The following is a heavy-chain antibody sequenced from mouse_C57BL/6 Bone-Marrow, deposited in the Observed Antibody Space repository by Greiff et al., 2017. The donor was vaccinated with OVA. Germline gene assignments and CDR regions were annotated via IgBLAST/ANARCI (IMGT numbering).Heavy chain of an antibody. J-gene: IGHJ4*01. CDR2: ISSGSSTN. D-gene: IGHD1-1*01. V-gene: IGHV5-17*01. Sequence: EVQLVESGGGLVKPGGSLKLSCAASGFTFSDYGMHWVRQAPEKGLEWVSYISSGSSTNYYAETVKDRFTISRDNAKNTLFLQMTSLRSEDTAIYYCASNYYCSSYSYAMDYWGQGTSVTVSS. CDR3: ASNYYCSSYSYAMDY. CDR1: GFTFSDYG.